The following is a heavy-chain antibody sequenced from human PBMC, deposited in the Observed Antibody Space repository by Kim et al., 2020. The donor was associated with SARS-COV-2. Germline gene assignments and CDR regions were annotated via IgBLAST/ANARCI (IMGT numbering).Heavy chain of an antibody. Sequence: ASVKVSCKASGYTFTSYAMNWVRQAPGQGLEWMGWINTNTGNPTYAQGFTGRFVFSLDTSVSTAYLQISSLKAEDTAVYYCAREIGSGWSYYYGMDVWGQGTTVTVSS. CDR1: GYTFTSYA. CDR2: INTNTGNP. D-gene: IGHD6-19*01. J-gene: IGHJ6*02. V-gene: IGHV7-4-1*02. CDR3: AREIGSGWSYYYGMDV.